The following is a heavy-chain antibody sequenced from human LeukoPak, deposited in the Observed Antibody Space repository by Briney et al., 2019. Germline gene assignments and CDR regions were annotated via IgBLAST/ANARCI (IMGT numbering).Heavy chain of an antibody. J-gene: IGHJ4*02. CDR1: GGSISSSSYY. Sequence: SETLSLTCTVSGGSISSSSYYWGWIRQPPGKGLEWIGSIYYSGSTYYNPSLKSRVTISVDTSKNQSSLKLSSVTAADTAVYYCARTPTVTFFDYWGQGTLVTVSS. CDR2: IYYSGST. V-gene: IGHV4-39*01. CDR3: ARTPTVTFFDY. D-gene: IGHD4-17*01.